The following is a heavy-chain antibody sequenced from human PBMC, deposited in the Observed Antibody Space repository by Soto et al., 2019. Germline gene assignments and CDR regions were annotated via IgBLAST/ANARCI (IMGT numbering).Heavy chain of an antibody. D-gene: IGHD3-10*01. CDR2: ISGSGDT. J-gene: IGHJ4*02. CDR1: GFTFSSYI. Sequence: GGSLRLSCAASGFTFSSYIMTWVRQAPGEGLEWVSSISGSGDTYYADFVKGRFTISRDNSKKTLYLQMYSLRAEDTAVYYCAKGYYGSGSPDFWGQGSLVTVSS. V-gene: IGHV3-23*01. CDR3: AKGYYGSGSPDF.